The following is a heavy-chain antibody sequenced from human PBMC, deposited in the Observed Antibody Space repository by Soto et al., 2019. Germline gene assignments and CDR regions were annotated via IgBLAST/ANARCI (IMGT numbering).Heavy chain of an antibody. CDR3: VGGGSGSNYNADAFEV. D-gene: IGHD3-10*01. J-gene: IGHJ3*01. Sequence: ASVKVSCKASGYTFSRYNMHWVLQAPGRGLEWMGWINAGSGGTAYSQTFQGRVTITRDTSASTAYMDLSSLTSEDTAVYYCVGGGSGSNYNADAFEVWGQGTMVTVSS. CDR1: GYTFSRYN. V-gene: IGHV1-3*01. CDR2: INAGSGGT.